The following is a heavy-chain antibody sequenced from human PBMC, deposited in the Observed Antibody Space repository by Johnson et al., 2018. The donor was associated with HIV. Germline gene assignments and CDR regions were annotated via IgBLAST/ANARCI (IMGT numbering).Heavy chain of an antibody. CDR1: GFTFSDYY. Sequence: QMLLVESGGGLVKPGGSLRLSCAASGFTFSDYYMSWIRQAPGKGLEWVSYITSSGRTTYYAASVKGRFTISRDNSKNTLYLQMNSLNTEDTALYYCARGPRNPGLDSFDIWGRGTMVAVSS. CDR3: ARGPRNPGLDSFDI. CDR2: ITSSGRTT. D-gene: IGHD1-14*01. V-gene: IGHV3-11*01. J-gene: IGHJ3*02.